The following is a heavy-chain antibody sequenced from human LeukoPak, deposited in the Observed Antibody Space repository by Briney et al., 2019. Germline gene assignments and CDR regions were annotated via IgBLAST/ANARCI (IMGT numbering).Heavy chain of an antibody. CDR3: ARQRGYPIYYFDY. V-gene: IGHV3-23*01. CDR1: GFTFSNYA. CDR2: ISGSGDST. J-gene: IGHJ4*02. D-gene: IGHD5-12*01. Sequence: GGSLRLSCAASGFTFSNYAMSWVRQAPGKGLEWVSAISGSGDSTYYADSVKGRFTISRDNSKNTLYLQMNSLRAEDTAVYYCARQRGYPIYYFDYWGQGTLVTVSS.